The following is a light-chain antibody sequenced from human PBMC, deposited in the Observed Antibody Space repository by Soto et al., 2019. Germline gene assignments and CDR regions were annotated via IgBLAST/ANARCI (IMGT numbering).Light chain of an antibody. CDR2: GTS. CDR1: QSVRSN. CDR3: QQYYNWPPWT. V-gene: IGKV3-15*01. J-gene: IGKJ1*01. Sequence: EIVTTLSPATLSVPTGERATLSCRASQSVRSNLAWYQQKPGQAPRLLIYGTSTRATGIPARFSGSGSGTEFTLTISSLQSEDFAIYYCQQYYNWPPWTFGQGTKVAIK.